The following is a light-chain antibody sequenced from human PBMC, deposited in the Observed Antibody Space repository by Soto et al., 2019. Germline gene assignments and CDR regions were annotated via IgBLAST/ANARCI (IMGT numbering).Light chain of an antibody. CDR2: KTS. V-gene: IGKV1-5*03. CDR1: QSIRRW. J-gene: IGKJ1*01. Sequence: DIQMTQSPSTLSASVGDRATITCRASQSIRRWLAWYQQKPGKAPNLLIYKTSTLQSGVPSRFSGSESGTEFTLTISSLQPDDFATYFCQQYNTYPWTFGQGTKVEIK. CDR3: QQYNTYPWT.